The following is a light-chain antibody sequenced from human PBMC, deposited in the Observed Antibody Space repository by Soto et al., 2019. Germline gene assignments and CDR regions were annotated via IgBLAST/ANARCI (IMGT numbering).Light chain of an antibody. V-gene: IGKV3-15*01. CDR2: GAS. J-gene: IGKJ5*01. Sequence: EIVMTQYTATLSVSPGERATLSCRTSQSVSSNLAWYQQKPGQAPRLLIYGASTRATGIPARFSGSGSGTEFTLTISSLQSEDFAVYYCQQYNNWPPITFGQGTRLEIK. CDR3: QQYNNWPPIT. CDR1: QSVSSN.